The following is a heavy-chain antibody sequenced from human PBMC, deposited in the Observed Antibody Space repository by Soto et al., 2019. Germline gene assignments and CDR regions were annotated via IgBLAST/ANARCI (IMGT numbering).Heavy chain of an antibody. CDR2: ISVNNGNT. J-gene: IGHJ6*03. D-gene: IGHD3-10*01. CDR1: GYMFTSYG. CDR3: ARFNGSGTNYYNDV. V-gene: IGHV1-18*01. Sequence: QVQLVQSGAELKKPGASAKVSCKASGYMFTSYGISWVRQAPGQGLEWMAWISVNNGNTNYAQKFQGRVTMTTDTSTNTAHMELRSLRYDDTAVYYCARFNGSGTNYYNDVWGKGTTVIVSS.